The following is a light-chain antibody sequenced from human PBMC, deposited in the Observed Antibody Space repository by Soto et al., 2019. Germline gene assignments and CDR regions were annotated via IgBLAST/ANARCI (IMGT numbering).Light chain of an antibody. CDR2: DVS. V-gene: IGLV2-11*01. Sequence: QSALTQPRSVSGAPGQSVTISCTGTSSDVGGYNYVSWYQQHPGKAPKLMIYDVSKRPSGVPDRFSGSKSGNTASLTIAGIQAEDEADYYCCSYAGSYTQVFGTGTKRTVL. J-gene: IGLJ1*01. CDR1: SSDVGGYNY. CDR3: CSYAGSYTQV.